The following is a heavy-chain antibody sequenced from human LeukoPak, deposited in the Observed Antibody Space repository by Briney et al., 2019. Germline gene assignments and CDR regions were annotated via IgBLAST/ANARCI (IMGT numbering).Heavy chain of an antibody. CDR3: ARSEVATIIFDY. J-gene: IGHJ4*02. CDR2: IYYTGST. CDR1: GGSISSYY. V-gene: IGHV4-59*01. Sequence: SETLSLTCTVSGGSISSYYWSWIRQPPGKGLEWIGYIYYTGSTNYNPSLKSRVTISVDTSKNQFSLKLSSVTAADTAVYYCARSEVATIIFDYWGQGTLVTVSS. D-gene: IGHD5-12*01.